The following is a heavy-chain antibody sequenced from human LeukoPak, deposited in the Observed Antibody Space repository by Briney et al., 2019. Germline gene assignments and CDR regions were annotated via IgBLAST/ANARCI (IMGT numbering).Heavy chain of an antibody. D-gene: IGHD6-13*01. CDR2: IKQEGSEK. J-gene: IGHJ1*01. CDR3: ARTGYSSSWYLPTGYLQH. Sequence: PGGSLRLSCAASGFTFSSYWMSWVRQAPGKGLEWVANIKQEGSEKYYVDSVKGRFTISRDKAKKWVYLQMTSLRAEDTAVYYCARTGYSSSWYLPTGYLQHWGQGTLVTVSS. CDR1: GFTFSSYW. V-gene: IGHV3-7*03.